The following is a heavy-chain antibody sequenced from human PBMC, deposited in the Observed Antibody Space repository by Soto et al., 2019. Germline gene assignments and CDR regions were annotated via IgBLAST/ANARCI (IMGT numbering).Heavy chain of an antibody. CDR2: ISYDGSNK. V-gene: IGHV3-30*18. Sequence: GGSLRLSCAASGFTFSSYAMSWVRQAPGKGLEWVAVISYDGSNKYYADSVKGRFTISRDNSKNTLYLQMNSLRAEDTAVYYCAKDLGSGYDSISLDYWGQGTLVTVSS. CDR1: GFTFSSYA. CDR3: AKDLGSGYDSISLDY. J-gene: IGHJ4*02. D-gene: IGHD5-12*01.